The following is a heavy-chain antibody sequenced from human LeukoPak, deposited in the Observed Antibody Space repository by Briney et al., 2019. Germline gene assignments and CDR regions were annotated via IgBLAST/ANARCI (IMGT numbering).Heavy chain of an antibody. J-gene: IGHJ4*02. CDR2: INHSGST. Sequence: SETLSLTCAVYGGSFSGYYWSWIRQPPGKGLEWIGEINHSGSTNYNPSLKSRVTIPVDTSKNQFSLKLSSVTAADTAVYYCARGLGFRGTYYYGSGSHYFDYWGQGTLVTVSS. CDR3: ARGLGFRGTYYYGSGSHYFDY. V-gene: IGHV4-34*01. CDR1: GGSFSGYY. D-gene: IGHD3-10*01.